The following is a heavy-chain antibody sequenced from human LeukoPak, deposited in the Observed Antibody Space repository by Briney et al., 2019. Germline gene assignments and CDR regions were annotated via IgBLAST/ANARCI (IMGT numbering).Heavy chain of an antibody. V-gene: IGHV1-18*01. CDR3: ARDQPGRYDFWSENNWFDP. CDR1: GYTFTSYG. Sequence: ASVKVSCKASGYTFTSYGISWVRQAPGQGLEWMGWISADNDNTNYAQKFQGRVTMTTDTSTSTAYMELRSLRSDDTAVYYCARDQPGRYDFWSENNWFDPWGQGTLVTVSS. CDR2: ISADNDNT. D-gene: IGHD3-3*01. J-gene: IGHJ5*02.